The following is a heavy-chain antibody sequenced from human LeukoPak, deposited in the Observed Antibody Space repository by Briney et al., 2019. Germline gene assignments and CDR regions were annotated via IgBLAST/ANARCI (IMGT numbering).Heavy chain of an antibody. CDR2: INPMGGST. CDR3: ARDRGGDYGRGRYYYYYYMDV. CDR1: GYTFTSYY. V-gene: IGHV1-46*01. D-gene: IGHD4-17*01. Sequence: ASVKVSCKASGYTFTSYYMHRVPHTPGQRLEWMGIINPMGGSTSYAQKFQGRGTMTRDTSTSTVYMELSSLRSEDTAVYYCARDRGGDYGRGRYYYYYYMDVWGKGTTVTVSS. J-gene: IGHJ6*03.